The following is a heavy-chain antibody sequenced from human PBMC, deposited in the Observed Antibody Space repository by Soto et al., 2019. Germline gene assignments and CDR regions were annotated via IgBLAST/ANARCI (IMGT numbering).Heavy chain of an antibody. CDR1: GFTVSSNY. CDR3: ARPQTGSLSYYYYGMDV. V-gene: IGHV3-66*04. Sequence: PGGSLRLSCAASGFTVSSNYISWVRQAPGKGLEWASVIYNGGSTYYADSVKGRFTISSDNSKNTLYLQTNSLRAEDTAVYYCARPQTGSLSYYYYGMDVWGQGTTVTVSS. D-gene: IGHD2-15*01. J-gene: IGHJ6*02. CDR2: IYNGGST.